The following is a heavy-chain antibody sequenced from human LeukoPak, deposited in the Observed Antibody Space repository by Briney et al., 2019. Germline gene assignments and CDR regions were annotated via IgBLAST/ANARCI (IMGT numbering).Heavy chain of an antibody. CDR1: GFTFSSYL. V-gene: IGHV3-7*03. D-gene: IGHD6-13*01. Sequence: PGGSLRLSCAASGFTFSSYLMTWVRQAPGKGLEWVANIKQDGSEKYCVDSVKGRFTISRDNAKNSLYLQMNSLRAEDTAVYYCARARGAAAALEVDYWGQGTLVTVSS. CDR3: ARARGAAAALEVDY. CDR2: IKQDGSEK. J-gene: IGHJ4*02.